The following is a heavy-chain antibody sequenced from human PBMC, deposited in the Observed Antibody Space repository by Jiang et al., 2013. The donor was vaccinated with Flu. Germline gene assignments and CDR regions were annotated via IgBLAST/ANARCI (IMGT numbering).Heavy chain of an antibody. Sequence: GGSLRLSCAASGFTFSSYAMTWVRQAPGKGLEWVSSISDSGGSTYYADSVKGRFTISRDNSKNTVYLQMNSLRAEDTALYYCASLVIPASRGFDLWGRGTLVTVSS. CDR3: ASLVIPASRGFDL. CDR2: ISDSGGST. CDR1: GFTFSSYA. V-gene: IGHV3-23*01. J-gene: IGHJ2*01. D-gene: IGHD2-2*01.